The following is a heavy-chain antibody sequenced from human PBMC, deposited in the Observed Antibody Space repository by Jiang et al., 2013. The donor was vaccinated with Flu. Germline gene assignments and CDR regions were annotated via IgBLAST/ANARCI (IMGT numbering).Heavy chain of an antibody. CDR2: IYYSGST. D-gene: IGHD6-6*01. CDR3: ARLPRSSSGWFDP. J-gene: IGHJ5*02. V-gene: IGHV4-59*08. Sequence: LLKPSETLSLTCTVSGGSISSYYWSWIRQPPGKGLEWIGYIYYSGSTNYNPSLKSRVTISVDTSKNQFSLKLSSVTAADTAVYYCARLPRSSSGWFDPWGQGTLVTVSS. CDR1: GGSISSYY.